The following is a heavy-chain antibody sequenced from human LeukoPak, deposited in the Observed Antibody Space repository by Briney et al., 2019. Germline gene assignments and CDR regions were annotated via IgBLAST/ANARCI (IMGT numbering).Heavy chain of an antibody. D-gene: IGHD5-24*01. CDR3: AKESHGYKHEGLDY. Sequence: PGGSLRLSCAASGFTFDDYAMHWVRQAPGKGLEWVSLISWDGGSTYYADSVKGRFTISRDNSKNSLYLQMNSLRAEDTALYYCAKESHGYKHEGLDYWGQGTLVTVSS. V-gene: IGHV3-43D*03. CDR2: ISWDGGST. J-gene: IGHJ4*02. CDR1: GFTFDDYA.